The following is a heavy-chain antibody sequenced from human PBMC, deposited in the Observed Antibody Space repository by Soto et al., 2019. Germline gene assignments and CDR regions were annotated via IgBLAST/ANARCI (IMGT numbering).Heavy chain of an antibody. V-gene: IGHV2-5*02. CDR2: LYWDDDK. D-gene: IGHD5-18*01. Sequence: QITLKESGPTLVKPTQTLTLTCTFSGFSLSTSGVGVGWILQTPGKALEWLALLYWDDDKRYSPSLKSKLPLPKDTSRKQVVRIMTHMDPVDTGSYSCAHEMYSYGPDSWGQGTLVTVSS. CDR1: GFSLSTSGVG. J-gene: IGHJ4*02. CDR3: AHEMYSYGPDS.